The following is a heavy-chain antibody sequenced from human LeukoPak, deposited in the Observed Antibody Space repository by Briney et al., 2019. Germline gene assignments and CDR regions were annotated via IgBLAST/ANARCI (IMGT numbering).Heavy chain of an antibody. CDR2: IIPIFGAA. CDR3: ATATMTMVRGVIQNWFDP. J-gene: IGHJ5*02. CDR1: GGTFSSYA. V-gene: IGHV1-69*13. D-gene: IGHD3-10*01. Sequence: SVKVSCKASGGTFSSYAISWVRQAPGQGLEWMGGIIPIFGAANYAQKFQGRVTITADESTSTAYMELSSLRSEDTAVYYCATATMTMVRGVIQNWFDPWGQGTLVTVSS.